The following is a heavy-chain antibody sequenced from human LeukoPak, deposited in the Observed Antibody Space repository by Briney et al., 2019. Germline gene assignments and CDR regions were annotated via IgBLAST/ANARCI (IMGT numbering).Heavy chain of an antibody. CDR1: GGSFSGYY. Sequence: SETLSLTCAVYGGSFSGYYWSWIRQPPGKGLEWIGEINHSGSTNYNPSLKSRVTISVDTSKNQFSLKLSSVTAADTAVYYCARGRPLRRGRYDILTGYSYFDYWGQGTLVTVSS. J-gene: IGHJ4*02. CDR3: ARGRPLRRGRYDILTGYSYFDY. V-gene: IGHV4-34*01. CDR2: INHSGST. D-gene: IGHD3-9*01.